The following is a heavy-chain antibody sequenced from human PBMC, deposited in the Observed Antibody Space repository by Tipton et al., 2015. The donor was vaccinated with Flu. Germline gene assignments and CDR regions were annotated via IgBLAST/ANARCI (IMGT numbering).Heavy chain of an antibody. J-gene: IGHJ3*02. Sequence: GHVTISADKSISTAYLQWSSLKASDTAMYYCARHGRENAFDIWGQGTMVTVSS. D-gene: IGHD1-1*01. CDR3: ARHGRENAFDI. V-gene: IGHV5-10-1*01.